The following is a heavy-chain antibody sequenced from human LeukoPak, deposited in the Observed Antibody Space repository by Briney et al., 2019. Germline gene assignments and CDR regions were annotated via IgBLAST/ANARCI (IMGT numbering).Heavy chain of an antibody. V-gene: IGHV3-48*01. CDR2: ISGRRSTI. CDR1: AFTFSDYS. D-gene: IGHD1-26*01. Sequence: GGSLRLSCAASAFTFSDYSMNWVRQAPGKGLEWISYISGRRSTIYYADSVRGRFTISRDNAKNSMYLQMNSLRAEDTAVYYCARDRRTSGSYFFDYWGQGTLVTVSS. J-gene: IGHJ4*02. CDR3: ARDRRTSGSYFFDY.